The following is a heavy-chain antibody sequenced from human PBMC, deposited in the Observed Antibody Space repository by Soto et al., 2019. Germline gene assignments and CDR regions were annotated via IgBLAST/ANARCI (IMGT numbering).Heavy chain of an antibody. CDR3: AKSYGSGSYYSGFDY. D-gene: IGHD3-10*01. V-gene: IGHV3-30*18. CDR1: GFTFSSYG. CDR2: ISYDGSNK. J-gene: IGHJ4*02. Sequence: QVQLVESGGGVVQPGRSLRLSCAASGFTFSSYGMHWVRQAPGKGLEWVAVISYDGSNKYYADSVKGRFTISRDNSKNTLYLQMNSLRAEDTAVYYCAKSYGSGSYYSGFDYWGQGTLVTVSS.